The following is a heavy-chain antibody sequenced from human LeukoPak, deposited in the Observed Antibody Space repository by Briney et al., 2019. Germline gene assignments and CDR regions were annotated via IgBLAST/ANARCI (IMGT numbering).Heavy chain of an antibody. CDR3: ARGSYYYGSGSYYWHYGMDV. V-gene: IGHV3-48*01. CDR1: GFTFSTYN. J-gene: IGHJ6*02. D-gene: IGHD3-10*01. CDR2: IGTSSGAI. Sequence: GGSLRLSCSASGFTFSTYNMNWVRQAPGKGLEWVSFIGTSSGAIYYADPVKGRFTISRDNAKKSLYLQMNSLRAEDTAVYYCARGSYYYGSGSYYWHYGMDVWGQGTTVTVSS.